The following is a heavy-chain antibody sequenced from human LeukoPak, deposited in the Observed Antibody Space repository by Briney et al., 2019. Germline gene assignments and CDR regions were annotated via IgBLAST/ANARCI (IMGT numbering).Heavy chain of an antibody. J-gene: IGHJ5*02. D-gene: IGHD6-13*01. CDR2: ISAYNGNT. CDR1: GYTFTSYG. CDR3: ARTGSRSWYDWFDP. V-gene: IGHV1-18*01. Sequence: ASVKVSCKASGYTFTSYGISWVRQAPGQGLEWMGWISAYNGNTNYAQKLQGRVTMTTDTSTSTAYMELRSLRSDDTAVYYRARTGSRSWYDWFDPWGQGTLVTVSS.